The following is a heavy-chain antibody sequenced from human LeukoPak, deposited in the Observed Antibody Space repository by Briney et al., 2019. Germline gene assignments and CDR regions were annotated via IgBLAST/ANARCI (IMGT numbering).Heavy chain of an antibody. D-gene: IGHD5-12*01. CDR3: ARGPRVATIGRY. J-gene: IGHJ4*02. Sequence: GGSLRLSCAASGFTFSSYAMHWVRQAPGKGLEWVAVISYDGSNKYYADSVKGRFTISRDKSKNTLYLQMNSLRAEDTAVYYCARGPRVATIGRYWGQGTLVTVSS. CDR2: ISYDGSNK. CDR1: GFTFSSYA. V-gene: IGHV3-30*04.